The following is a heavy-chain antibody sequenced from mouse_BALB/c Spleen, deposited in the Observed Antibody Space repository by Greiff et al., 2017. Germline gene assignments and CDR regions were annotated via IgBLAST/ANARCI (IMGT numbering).Heavy chain of an antibody. J-gene: IGHJ3*01. CDR3: TRSGVPAWFAY. CDR1: GYTFTSYY. Sequence: VQLQQSGAELVKPGASVKLSCKASGYTFTSYYMYWVKQRPGQGLEWIGEINPSNGGTNFNEKFKSKATLTVDKSSSTAYMQLSSLTSEDSAVYYCTRSGVPAWFAYWGQGTLVTVSA. CDR2: INPSNGGT. V-gene: IGHV1S81*02. D-gene: IGHD2-14*01.